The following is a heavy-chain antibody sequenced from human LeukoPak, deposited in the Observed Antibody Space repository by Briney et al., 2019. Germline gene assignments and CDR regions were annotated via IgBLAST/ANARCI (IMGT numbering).Heavy chain of an antibody. Sequence: SETLSLNCTVSGGSISSGSSYLCWSRQPPRKGLEWIGSIYYSGSTYYNPSLRSRVTISVDTSKNQISLQLNSVTAADTAVYYCGSGTYYQLDFWGQGTLATVSS. V-gene: IGHV4-39*01. CDR2: IYYSGST. J-gene: IGHJ4*02. CDR1: GGSISSGSSY. D-gene: IGHD3-10*01. CDR3: GSGTYYQLDF.